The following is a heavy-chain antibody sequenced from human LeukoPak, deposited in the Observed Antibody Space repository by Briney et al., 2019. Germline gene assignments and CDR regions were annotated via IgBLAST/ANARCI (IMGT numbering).Heavy chain of an antibody. J-gene: IGHJ4*02. CDR1: GFTFSSYS. CDR3: ARVAYSSGVDC. V-gene: IGHV3-21*01. Sequence: PGGSLRLSCEASGFTFSSYSMNWVRQAPGKGLEWVSSISSSSIYIYYADSLKGRFTISRDNAKNSLYLQMNSLRAEDTAVYYCARVAYSSGVDCWGQGTLVTVSS. CDR2: ISSSSIYI. D-gene: IGHD6-19*01.